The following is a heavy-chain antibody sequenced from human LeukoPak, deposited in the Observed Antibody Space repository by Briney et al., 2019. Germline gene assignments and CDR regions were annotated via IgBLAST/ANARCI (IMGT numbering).Heavy chain of an antibody. CDR3: AREEGAYGDYGDWFDP. CDR2: INPSGGST. J-gene: IGHJ5*02. D-gene: IGHD4-17*01. Sequence: ASVKVSCKASGYTFTSSYMHWVRQAPGQGLEWMGIINPSGGSTSYAQKFQGRVTMTRDTSTSTVYMELSSLRSEDTAVYYCAREEGAYGDYGDWFDPWAQGTLVTVSS. V-gene: IGHV1-46*03. CDR1: GYTFTSSY.